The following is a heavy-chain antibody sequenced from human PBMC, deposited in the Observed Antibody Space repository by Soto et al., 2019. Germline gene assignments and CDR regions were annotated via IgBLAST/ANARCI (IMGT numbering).Heavy chain of an antibody. J-gene: IGHJ6*03. D-gene: IGHD2-15*01. Sequence: SETLSLTCTVSGGSISSYYWSWIRQPPGKGLEWIGYIYYSGSTNYHPSLKSRVTISVDTSKNQFSLKLSSVTAADTAVYYCASVVVVAATQPYYYYMDVWGKGTTVTVSS. V-gene: IGHV4-59*01. CDR2: IYYSGST. CDR3: ASVVVVAATQPYYYYMDV. CDR1: GGSISSYY.